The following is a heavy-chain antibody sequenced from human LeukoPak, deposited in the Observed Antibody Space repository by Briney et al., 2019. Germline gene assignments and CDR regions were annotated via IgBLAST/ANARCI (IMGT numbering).Heavy chain of an antibody. D-gene: IGHD4-11*01. J-gene: IGHJ4*02. Sequence: GGSLKLSCAASGFTFSDVWMSWVRQAPGKGLEWVANINQDGRGIYYVDSVKGRFSISRDNTNNLLYLQMNSLRADDTAMYFCARDSYRSLDYWGQGTLVTVSS. CDR3: ARDSYRSLDY. CDR2: INQDGRGI. V-gene: IGHV3-7*01. CDR1: GFTFSDVW.